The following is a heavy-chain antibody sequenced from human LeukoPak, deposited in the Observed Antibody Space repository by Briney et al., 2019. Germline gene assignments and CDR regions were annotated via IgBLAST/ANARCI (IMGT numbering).Heavy chain of an antibody. J-gene: IGHJ3*01. D-gene: IGHD4-17*01. Sequence: GGSLRLSCAAPEFTFSRYAMTWVRQAPGKGLEWVSSITSSDGRTSYADSVKGRLTVSRDNSKNTLYLQMNYLRVEDTAVYYCARDPNGDYLGAFDFWGQGTLVTVSS. CDR1: EFTFSRYA. CDR2: ITSSDGRT. CDR3: ARDPNGDYLGAFDF. V-gene: IGHV3-23*01.